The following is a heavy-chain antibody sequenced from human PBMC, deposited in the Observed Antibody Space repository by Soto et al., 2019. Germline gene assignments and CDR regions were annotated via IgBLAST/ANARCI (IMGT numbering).Heavy chain of an antibody. V-gene: IGHV3-23*01. J-gene: IGHJ5*02. Sequence: SLRLSCAASGFTFSSYAMSWVRQAPGKGLEWVSAISGSGGSTYYADSVKGRFTISRDNSKNTLYLQMNSLRAEDTAVYYCAKGSVLMVYATFDPWGQGTLVTSPQ. CDR3: AKGSVLMVYATFDP. CDR2: ISGSGGST. D-gene: IGHD2-8*01. CDR1: GFTFSSYA.